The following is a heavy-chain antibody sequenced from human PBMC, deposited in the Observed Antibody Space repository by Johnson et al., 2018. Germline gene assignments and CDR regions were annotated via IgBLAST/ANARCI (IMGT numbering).Heavy chain of an antibody. CDR2: ISGSGDST. J-gene: IGHJ6*03. Sequence: VQLVEAGGGWVQPGGSLRLSCAASGFTFSSYGMSWVRQAPGKGLEWISAISGSGDSTYYADSVKGRFTISRDSSKDTLYLQMNSLRAEETALYYCAKDLGPDYYGLMDVWGKGTTVTVSS. CDR3: AKDLGPDYYGLMDV. V-gene: IGHV3-23*04. CDR1: GFTFSSYG. D-gene: IGHD3-10*01.